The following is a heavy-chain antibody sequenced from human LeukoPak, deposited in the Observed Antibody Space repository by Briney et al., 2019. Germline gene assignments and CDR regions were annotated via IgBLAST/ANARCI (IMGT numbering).Heavy chain of an antibody. D-gene: IGHD6-13*01. CDR2: FSGSGGST. J-gene: IGHJ4*02. CDR3: ARGASSSWYFDY. Sequence: GGSLRLSCAASGFTFSSHAMSWVRQAPGKGLEWVLSFSGSGGSTYYADSVKGRFTISRDNSKNTLYLQMNSLRAEDTAVYYCARGASSSWYFDYWGQGTLVTVSS. V-gene: IGHV3-23*01. CDR1: GFTFSSHA.